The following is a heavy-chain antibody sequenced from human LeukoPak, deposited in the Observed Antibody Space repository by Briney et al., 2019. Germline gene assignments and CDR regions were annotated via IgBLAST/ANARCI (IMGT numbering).Heavy chain of an antibody. D-gene: IGHD5-12*01. CDR2: IWYDGSNK. J-gene: IGHJ4*02. CDR3: ARGYVGIDY. Sequence: GGSLRLSCAASGFTFSSYGMHWVRQAAGKGLEWVAVIWYDGSNKYYADSVKGRFTISRDNSRNTLFLQMNSLRAEDTAVYYCARGYVGIDYWGQGTLVTVSS. V-gene: IGHV3-33*01. CDR1: GFTFSSYG.